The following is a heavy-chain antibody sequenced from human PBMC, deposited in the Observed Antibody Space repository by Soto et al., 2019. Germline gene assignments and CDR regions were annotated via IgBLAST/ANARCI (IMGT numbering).Heavy chain of an antibody. D-gene: IGHD2-15*01. J-gene: IGHJ4*02. V-gene: IGHV4-30-4*01. Sequence: QVQLQESGPGLVKPSQTLSLTCTVSGGSISSGDYYWSWIRQPPGKGLEWIGYIYYSGNTYYNPSLKSRVTISVDTAKNQCSLKLSSVTAADTAVYYCARERADGGKIYWGQGTLVTVSS. CDR1: GGSISSGDYY. CDR3: ARERADGGKIY. CDR2: IYYSGNT.